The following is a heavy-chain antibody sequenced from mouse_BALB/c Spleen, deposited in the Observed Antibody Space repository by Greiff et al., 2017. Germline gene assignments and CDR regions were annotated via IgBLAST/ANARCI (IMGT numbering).Heavy chain of an antibody. Sequence: VQLQQSGPDLVKPGASVKISCKASGYSFTGYYMHWVKQSHGKSLEWIGRVNPNNGDTFYNQKFRGKATLTVDKSSSTAYMQLNSLTSEDSAVYYCARRGYGYDYFDYWGQGTTLTVSS. D-gene: IGHD2-2*01. J-gene: IGHJ2*01. CDR2: VNPNNGDT. V-gene: IGHV1-37*01. CDR1: GYSFTGYY. CDR3: ARRGYGYDYFDY.